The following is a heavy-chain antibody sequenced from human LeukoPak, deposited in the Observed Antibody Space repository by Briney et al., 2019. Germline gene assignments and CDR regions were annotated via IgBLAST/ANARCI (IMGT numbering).Heavy chain of an antibody. J-gene: IGHJ4*02. D-gene: IGHD3-9*01. CDR1: GFTFSSYA. CDR3: AKPYYDILTGYWPFDY. CDR2: ISGRGGST. Sequence: GGSLRLSCAASGFTFSSYAMSWVRQAPGKGLEWVSAISGRGGSTYYADSVKGRFTISRDNSKNTLYLQMNSLRAEDTAVYYCAKPYYDILTGYWPFDYWGQGTLVTVSS. V-gene: IGHV3-23*01.